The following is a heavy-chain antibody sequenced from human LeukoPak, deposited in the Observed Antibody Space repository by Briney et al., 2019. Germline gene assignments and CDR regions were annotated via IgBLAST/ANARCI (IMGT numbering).Heavy chain of an antibody. D-gene: IGHD2-15*01. V-gene: IGHV3-20*04. Sequence: GGSLRLSCSGSGLNFRDYGLSWVRQAPGKGLEWVSGINGDGGNTAYADSVKGRFTISRDNADNAVYLQMDSLRVEDTDLYYCPRDLSATSYSLAYWGRGTLVTVSS. CDR2: INGDGGNT. J-gene: IGHJ4*02. CDR1: GLNFRDYG. CDR3: PRDLSATSYSLAY.